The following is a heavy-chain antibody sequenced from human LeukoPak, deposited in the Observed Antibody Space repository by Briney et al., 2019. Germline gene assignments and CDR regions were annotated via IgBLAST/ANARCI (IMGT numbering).Heavy chain of an antibody. Sequence: SVKVSCKASGGTFSSYAISWVRQAPGQGLEWMGRIIPILGIANYAQKFQGRVTITADTSTSTSYMELRSLRSDDTAVYYCAREHSSSWDQFDYWGQGTLVTVSS. V-gene: IGHV1-69*04. CDR1: GGTFSSYA. J-gene: IGHJ4*02. D-gene: IGHD6-13*01. CDR3: AREHSSSWDQFDY. CDR2: IIPILGIA.